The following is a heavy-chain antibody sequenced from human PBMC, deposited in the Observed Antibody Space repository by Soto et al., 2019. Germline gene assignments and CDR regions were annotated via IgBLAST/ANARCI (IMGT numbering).Heavy chain of an antibody. Sequence: DVQLLESGGDLVQPGGSLRLSCAASGCIFSNYAMSWVRQAPGKGLEWVSLIRGSGGPTNYADSVKGRFTVSRDNSKNSLLLQMNSLRAEDTAVYYCVKDFRVGYDWTHDWGQGTLVTFSS. CDR2: IRGSGGPT. J-gene: IGHJ4*02. D-gene: IGHD5-12*01. CDR1: GCIFSNYA. CDR3: VKDFRVGYDWTHD. V-gene: IGHV3-23*01.